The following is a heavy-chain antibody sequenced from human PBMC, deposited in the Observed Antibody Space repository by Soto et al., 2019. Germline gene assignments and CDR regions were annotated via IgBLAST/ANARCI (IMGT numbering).Heavy chain of an antibody. CDR3: ARGGEWFDP. V-gene: IGHV4-59*01. J-gene: IGHJ5*02. CDR2: IYYSGST. D-gene: IGHD3-10*01. Sequence: PSETLSLTCTFSGGSISIYYWSWIRQPPGKGLEWIGYIYYSGSTNYNPSLKSRVTISVDTSKNQFSLKLSSVTAADTAVYYCARGGEWFDPWGQGTMVTVSS. CDR1: GGSISIYY.